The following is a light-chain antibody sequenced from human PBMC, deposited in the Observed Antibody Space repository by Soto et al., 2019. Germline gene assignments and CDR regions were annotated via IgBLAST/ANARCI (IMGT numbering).Light chain of an antibody. CDR2: WAS. CDR3: QQYYNPPYT. Sequence: DIVMTQSPESLAVSLGERATINCKSSQSVLYSSNNKNYLAWYQQRPGQPPKLLIYWASTRESGVPDRFSGSGSGTDFSLTITYLQAEDVAIYYCQQYYNPPYTFGQGTKLEIK. J-gene: IGKJ2*01. V-gene: IGKV4-1*01. CDR1: QSVLYSSNNKNY.